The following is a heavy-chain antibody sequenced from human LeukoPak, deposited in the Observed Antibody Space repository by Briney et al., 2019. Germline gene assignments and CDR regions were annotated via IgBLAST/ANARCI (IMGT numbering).Heavy chain of an antibody. CDR3: ARDRVALTVAGTPFDY. CDR1: GFTFSSYW. D-gene: IGHD6-19*01. Sequence: GGSLRLSCAASGFTFSSYWMSWVRQAPGKGLEWVANIKQDGSEKYYVDSVKGRFTISRDNAKNSLYLQMNSLRAEDTVVYYCARDRVALTVAGTPFDYWGQGTLVTVSS. J-gene: IGHJ4*02. V-gene: IGHV3-7*05. CDR2: IKQDGSEK.